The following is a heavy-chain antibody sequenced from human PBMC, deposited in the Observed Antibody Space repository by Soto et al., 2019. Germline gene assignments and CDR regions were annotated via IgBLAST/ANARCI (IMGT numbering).Heavy chain of an antibody. CDR3: ASLGVVYDILTGYYQRYYFDY. D-gene: IGHD3-9*01. V-gene: IGHV4-34*01. Sequence: GSLRLSCAASGFTVSSNYMSWVRQAPGKGLEWIWVINQSGSTNYNPSLKSRVTISVDTSKNQFSLKLSSVTAADTAVYYCASLGVVYDILTGYYQRYYFDYWGQGTLVTVSS. CDR1: GFTVSSNY. J-gene: IGHJ4*02. CDR2: INQSGST.